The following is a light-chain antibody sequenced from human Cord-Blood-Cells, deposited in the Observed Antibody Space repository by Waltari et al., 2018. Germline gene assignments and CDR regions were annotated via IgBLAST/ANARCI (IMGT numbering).Light chain of an antibody. J-gene: IGLJ1*01. V-gene: IGLV1-44*01. CDR1: SSNIGSNT. Sequence: QSVLTQPPSASGTPGQRVPISCFGSSSNIGSNTVNWYQQLPGTAPKLLIYGTNQRPSGVPDRFSGSKSGTSDSLAISGLQSEDGADYYCAAWDDSLNGYVFGTGTKVTVL. CDR2: GTN. CDR3: AAWDDSLNGYV.